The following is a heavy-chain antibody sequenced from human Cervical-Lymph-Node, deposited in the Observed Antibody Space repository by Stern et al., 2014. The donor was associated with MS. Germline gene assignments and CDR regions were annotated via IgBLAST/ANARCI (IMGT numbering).Heavy chain of an antibody. CDR2: INTISGDT. CDR1: GYSFTTFG. V-gene: IGHV1-18*01. CDR3: ARGWELTP. D-gene: IGHD1-26*01. Sequence: LVQSGVEVKKPGASVKVSCKASGYSFTTFGISWVRQAPGQGLEWMGWINTISGDTNYAQSFQGRVTMTTDTSTGTAYMELSSLRSDDTAVYYCARGWELTPWGQGTLVTVSS. J-gene: IGHJ4*02.